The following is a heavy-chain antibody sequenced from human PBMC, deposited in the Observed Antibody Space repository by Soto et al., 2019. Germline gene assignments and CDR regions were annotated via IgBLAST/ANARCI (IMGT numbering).Heavy chain of an antibody. J-gene: IGHJ6*02. CDR3: ARGVGGVRLDGPNLRCLYYYGMDV. CDR1: GGSFSGYY. CDR2: INRRGST. Sequence: PSETLSLTCAVYGGSFSGYYWSWIRQPPGKGLEWVGEINRRGSTNYNPSLKSRVTISVDTSKNQFSLKLSSVTAADTAVYYCARGVGGVRLDGPNLRCLYYYGMDVWGQGTTVTVSS. V-gene: IGHV4-34*01. D-gene: IGHD3-3*01.